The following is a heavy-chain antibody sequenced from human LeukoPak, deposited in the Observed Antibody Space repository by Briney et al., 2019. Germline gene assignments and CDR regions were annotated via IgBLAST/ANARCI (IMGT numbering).Heavy chain of an antibody. CDR1: GGSISSSSYY. J-gene: IGHJ4*02. CDR2: IYYSGST. Sequence: SETLSLTCTVSGGSISSSSYYWGWIRQPPGKGLEWIGSIYYSGSTYYNPSLKSRVTISVGTSKNQFSLKLSSVTAADTAVYYCARLKKYCSSTSCQDYWGQGTLVTVSS. D-gene: IGHD2-2*01. V-gene: IGHV4-39*01. CDR3: ARLKKYCSSTSCQDY.